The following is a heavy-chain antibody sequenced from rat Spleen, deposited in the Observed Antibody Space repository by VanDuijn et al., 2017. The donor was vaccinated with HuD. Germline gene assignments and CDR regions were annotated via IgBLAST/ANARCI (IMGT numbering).Heavy chain of an antibody. J-gene: IGHJ3*01. V-gene: IGHV5-29*01. D-gene: IGHD3-1*01. CDR1: GFTFSRSA. CDR2: ISYDGSST. CDR3: ARHGDGPTGGFAY. Sequence: EVQLVESGGGLVQPGGSLKLSCAASGFTFSRSAMAWVRQAPTKGLEWVATISYDGSSTYYRDSVKGRYTISRDNAKSTLYLQMDSRRSEDTAIYYCARHGDGPTGGFAYWGQGTLVTVSS.